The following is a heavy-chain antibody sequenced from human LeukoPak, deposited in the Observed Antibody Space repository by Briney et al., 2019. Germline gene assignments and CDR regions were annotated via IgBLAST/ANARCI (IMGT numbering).Heavy chain of an antibody. D-gene: IGHD3-10*01. CDR2: IKQDGSEK. CDR3: ARVGWFGELTRHPGGDF. CDR1: GFTFGSYW. Sequence: GGSLRLSCAASGFTFGSYWMSWVRQAPGKGLEWVANIKQDGSEKNYVDSVKGRFTIFRDNAVNSLYLQMNSLRAEDTAVYYCARVGWFGELTRHPGGDFWGQGTLVTVSS. J-gene: IGHJ4*02. V-gene: IGHV3-7*01.